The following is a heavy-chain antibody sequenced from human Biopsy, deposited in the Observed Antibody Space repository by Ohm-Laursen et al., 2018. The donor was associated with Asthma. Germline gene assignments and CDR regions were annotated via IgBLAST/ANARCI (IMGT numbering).Heavy chain of an antibody. Sequence: SLRLSCAASGITLSNAWMSWVRQVPGKGLEWVANIKHDGTEKNHVDSLKGRFTISRDNAKNSLYLQMNSLRAEDTAVYYCARTFHFWSPYHAEHYQLWGQGTLVTVPS. CDR1: GITLSNAW. V-gene: IGHV3-7*01. CDR3: ARTFHFWSPYHAEHYQL. J-gene: IGHJ1*01. CDR2: IKHDGTEK. D-gene: IGHD3-3*02.